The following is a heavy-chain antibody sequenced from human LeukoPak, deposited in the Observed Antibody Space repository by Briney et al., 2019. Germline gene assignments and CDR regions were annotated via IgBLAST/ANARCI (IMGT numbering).Heavy chain of an antibody. CDR3: ARGRYLTYDYVGY. D-gene: IGHD3-16*01. CDR2: IIPILGIA. V-gene: IGHV1-69*04. J-gene: IGHJ4*02. Sequence: PLASVKVSCKASGGTFSSYAISWVRQAPGQGLEWMGRIIPILGIANYAQKFQGRVTITADKSTSTAYMELSSLRSEDTAVYYCARGRYLTYDYVGYWGQGTLVTVSS. CDR1: GGTFSSYA.